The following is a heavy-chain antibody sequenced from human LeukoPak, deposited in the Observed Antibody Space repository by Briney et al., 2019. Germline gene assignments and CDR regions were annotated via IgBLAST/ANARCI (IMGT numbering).Heavy chain of an antibody. CDR2: IWYDESNK. V-gene: IGHV3-33*01. CDR3: ARGSTYYDSSGQVPFDY. Sequence: GGSLRLSCAASGFTFSNYGMHWVRQAPGKGLEWVAVIWYDESNKYYADSVKGRFTISRDNSKNTLYLQMNSLRAEDTAVYYCARGSTYYDSSGQVPFDYWGQGTLVTVSS. D-gene: IGHD3-22*01. J-gene: IGHJ4*02. CDR1: GFTFSNYG.